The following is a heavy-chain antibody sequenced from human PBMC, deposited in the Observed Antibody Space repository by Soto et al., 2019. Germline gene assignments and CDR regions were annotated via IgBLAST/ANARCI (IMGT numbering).Heavy chain of an antibody. V-gene: IGHV3-23*01. CDR1: GFTFSSYV. D-gene: IGHD3-22*01. CDR3: AKGWMSTGYSYKKFDH. CDR2: ISGSGSDT. Sequence: GGYLRLSCAASGFTFSSYVLGWVRQAPGKGLQWVSAISGSGSDTFYADSVKGRFTISRDNLRNTLYLQMNRLRADDTAVYFCAKGWMSTGYSYKKFDHWGQGTLVTVSS. J-gene: IGHJ5*02.